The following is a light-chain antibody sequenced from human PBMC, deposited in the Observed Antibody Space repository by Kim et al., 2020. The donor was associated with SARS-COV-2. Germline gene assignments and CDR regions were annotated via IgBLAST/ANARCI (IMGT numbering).Light chain of an antibody. V-gene: IGKV1-9*01. J-gene: IGKJ3*01. CDR1: QGISRD. Sequence: ASVGDTVTITCRASQGISRDLAWYQQKPGTPPKLLIYAASTLQSGVPSRFSGSGSGTDFTLTITSLQPEDFATYSCQQLHTYPLTFGPGTKVDIK. CDR3: QQLHTYPLT. CDR2: AAS.